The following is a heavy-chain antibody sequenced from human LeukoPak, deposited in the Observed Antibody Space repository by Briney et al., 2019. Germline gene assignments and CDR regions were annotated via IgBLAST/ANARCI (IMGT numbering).Heavy chain of an antibody. D-gene: IGHD6-13*01. J-gene: IGHJ3*02. CDR3: ASSSWNAFDI. Sequence: GRSLRLSCAASGFTFSSYAMHWVRQAPGKGLEWVAVISYDGSNKYYADSAKGRFTISRDNSKNTLYLQMNSLRAEDTAVYYCASSSWNAFDIWGQGTMVTVSS. V-gene: IGHV3-30*04. CDR1: GFTFSSYA. CDR2: ISYDGSNK.